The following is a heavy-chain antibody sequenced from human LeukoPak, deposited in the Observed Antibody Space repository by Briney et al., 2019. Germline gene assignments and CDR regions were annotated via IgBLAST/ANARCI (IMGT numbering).Heavy chain of an antibody. J-gene: IGHJ5*02. CDR2: IKSKIHGGTI. CDR1: GFTFSNYE. V-gene: IGHV3-15*01. CDR3: TKEDGWSDP. Sequence: GGSLRLSCTASGFTFSNYEINWVRQAPGKGLEWVGRIKSKIHGGTIDYAAPVKGRFTISRDDSKNTLYLQMNSLKTEDTAVYYCTKEDGWSDPWGQGTLVTVSS. D-gene: IGHD5-24*01.